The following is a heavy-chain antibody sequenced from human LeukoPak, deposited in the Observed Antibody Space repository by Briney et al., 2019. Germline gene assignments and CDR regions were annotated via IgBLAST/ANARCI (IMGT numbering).Heavy chain of an antibody. CDR1: GGSISSYY. Sequence: SETLSLTCTVSGGSISSYYWSWIRQPPGKGLEWIGYIYYSGSTNSNPSLKSRVTISIDTSKNQFSLKLRSVTAADTAVYYCTRDLGSLRDQWLIPGWFDPWGQGSLVTVSS. V-gene: IGHV4-59*01. J-gene: IGHJ5*02. CDR3: TRDLGSLRDQWLIPGWFDP. D-gene: IGHD6-19*01. CDR2: IYYSGST.